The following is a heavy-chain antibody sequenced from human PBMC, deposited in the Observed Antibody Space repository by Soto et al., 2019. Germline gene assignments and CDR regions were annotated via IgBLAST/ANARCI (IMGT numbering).Heavy chain of an antibody. CDR1: GDAVGGPSYW. J-gene: IGHJ5*02. CDR2: AYSSTTT. V-gene: IGHV4-39*01. Sequence: SETLSLTCPVSGDAVGGPSYWWGWIRQSPEKGLEWIGSAYSSTTTYYKPSLRSRVSISADVPNNNFSLKVYSATAAATVVYYCARQSGRGWFGPCGPGTMVTVCS. CDR3: ARQSGRGWFGP. D-gene: IGHD2-15*01.